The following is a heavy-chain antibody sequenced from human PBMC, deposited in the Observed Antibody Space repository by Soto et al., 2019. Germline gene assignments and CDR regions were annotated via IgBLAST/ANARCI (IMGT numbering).Heavy chain of an antibody. V-gene: IGHV1-18*01. J-gene: IGHJ6*02. CDR3: ARDFVVVVAATDHYYYGMDV. CDR2: ISAYNGNT. D-gene: IGHD2-15*01. Sequence: ASVKVSCKASGYTFTSYGISWVRQAPGQGLEWMGWISAYNGNTNYAQKLQGRVTMTTDTSTSTAYMELRSLRSDDTAVYYCARDFVVVVAATDHYYYGMDVWGQ. CDR1: GYTFTSYG.